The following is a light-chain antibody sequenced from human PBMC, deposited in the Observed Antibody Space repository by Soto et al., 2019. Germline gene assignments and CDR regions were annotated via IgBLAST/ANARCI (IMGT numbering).Light chain of an antibody. CDR1: STDVGGSNN. J-gene: IGLJ2*01. V-gene: IGLV2-14*01. CDR2: EVT. CDR3: SSYTTNSPPVV. Sequence: QSALTQPRSVSGSHGQSVTFSCTGTSTDVGGSNNVSWYQQYPGKAPKLLISEVTNRPSGVSNRFSGSKSGNTASLTISGLQAEDEAHYYCSSYTTNSPPVVFGGGTKLTVL.